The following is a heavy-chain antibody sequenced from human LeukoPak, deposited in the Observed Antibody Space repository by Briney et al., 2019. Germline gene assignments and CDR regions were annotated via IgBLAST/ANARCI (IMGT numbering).Heavy chain of an antibody. Sequence: SQTLSLTCVISGDSVSTNSASWSWTRQSPSRGLEWLGRTYYRSKWYSEYGVAVGTRITINADTCKNQFSLQLNSVTPEGTAVYYCARDVVATAGYALGYWGQGTLVTVSS. V-gene: IGHV6-1*01. J-gene: IGHJ4*02. CDR3: ARDVVATAGYALGY. CDR2: TYYRSKWYS. CDR1: GDSVSTNSAS. D-gene: IGHD2-2*01.